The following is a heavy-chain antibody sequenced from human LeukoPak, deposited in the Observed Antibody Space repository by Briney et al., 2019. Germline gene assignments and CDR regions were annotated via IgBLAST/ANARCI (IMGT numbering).Heavy chain of an antibody. V-gene: IGHV1-18*01. CDR1: GYTFTSYG. CDR2: ISAYNGNT. CDR3: ARDLPPLWFGELLTDPSAFDI. J-gene: IGHJ3*02. D-gene: IGHD3-10*01. Sequence: ASVKVSCKASGYTFTSYGISWVRQAPGQGLECMGWISAYNGNTNYAQKLQGRVTMTTDTSTSTAYMELRSLRSDDTAVYYCARDLPPLWFGELLTDPSAFDIWGQGTMVTVSS.